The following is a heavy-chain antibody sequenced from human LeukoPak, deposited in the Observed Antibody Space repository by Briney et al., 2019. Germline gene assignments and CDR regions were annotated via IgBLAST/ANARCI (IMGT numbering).Heavy chain of an antibody. CDR1: GFTFSSYA. CDR2: ISYDGSNK. Sequence: GGSLRLSCAASGFTFSSYAMHWVRQAPGKGLEWVAVISYDGSNKYYADSVKGRIIISRDNAKNSLYLQMNSLRAEDTAVYYCASEERPLKYWGQGTLVTVSS. J-gene: IGHJ4*02. D-gene: IGHD1-1*01. CDR3: ASEERPLKY. V-gene: IGHV3-30-3*01.